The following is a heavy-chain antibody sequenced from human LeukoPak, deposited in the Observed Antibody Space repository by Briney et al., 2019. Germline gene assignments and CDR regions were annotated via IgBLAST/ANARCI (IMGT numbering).Heavy chain of an antibody. CDR1: GFTFSSYA. Sequence: PGGSLRLSCAASGFTFSSYAMSWVRQAPGKGLEWVAVISYDGSNKYYADSVKGRFTISRDNSKNTLYLQMGSLRAEDMAVYYCAGGSGTYSPDCWGQGTLVTVSS. CDR3: AGGSGTYSPDC. V-gene: IGHV3-30*14. J-gene: IGHJ4*02. D-gene: IGHD3-10*01. CDR2: ISYDGSNK.